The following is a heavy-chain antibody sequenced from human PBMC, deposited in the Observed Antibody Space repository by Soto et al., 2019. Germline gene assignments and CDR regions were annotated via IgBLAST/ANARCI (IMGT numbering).Heavy chain of an antibody. D-gene: IGHD6-6*01. CDR3: ASHPKYSSSSYYYGMDV. CDR1: GGSISSSGYY. CDR2: IYYSGST. Sequence: PSETLSLTCTVSGGSISSSGYYWSWIRQPPGKGLEWIGYIYYSGSTYYNPSLKSRVTMSVDTSKNQFSLKLSSVTAADTAVYYCASHPKYSSSSYYYGMDVWGQGTTVTVSS. J-gene: IGHJ6*02. V-gene: IGHV4-30-4*01.